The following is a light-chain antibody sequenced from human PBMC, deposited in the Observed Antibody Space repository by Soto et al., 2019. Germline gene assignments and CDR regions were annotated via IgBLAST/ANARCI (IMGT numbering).Light chain of an antibody. CDR1: QDINIY. J-gene: IGKJ4*01. CDR2: AAS. Sequence: DIQMTQSPSSLSASVGDRVTITCRAGQDINIYLAWYQQKPGKVPKLLISAASTLQSGVPSRFSGSGSGTDFTLTISSLQSEDVATYYCQKYDGAPLTCGGGTKVEIK. V-gene: IGKV1-27*01. CDR3: QKYDGAPLT.